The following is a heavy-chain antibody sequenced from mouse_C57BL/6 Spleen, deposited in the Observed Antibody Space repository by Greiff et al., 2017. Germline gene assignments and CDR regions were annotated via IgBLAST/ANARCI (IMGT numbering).Heavy chain of an antibody. D-gene: IGHD2-1*01. CDR3: ARGWSTGDYFDY. V-gene: IGHV1-50*01. CDR1: GYTFTSYW. Sequence: QVQLKQPGAELVKPGASVKLSCKASGYTFTSYWMLWVKQRPGQGLEWIGEIDPSDSYTNYNQKFKGKATLTVDTSSSTAYMQLSSLTSEDSAVYYCARGWSTGDYFDYWGQGTTLTVSS. J-gene: IGHJ2*01. CDR2: IDPSDSYT.